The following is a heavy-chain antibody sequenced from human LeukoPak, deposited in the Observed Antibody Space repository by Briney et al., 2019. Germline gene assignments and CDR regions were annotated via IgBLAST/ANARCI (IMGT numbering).Heavy chain of an antibody. Sequence: ASVKVSCTASGYTCTGNYMHWVRQAPGQGLEWMGWINPNSGGTNYAQKFQGRVTMTRDTSISIAYMDLSRLRSDDTAVYYCASVRSDYGDPYHAFDIWGQGTMVTVSS. CDR3: ASVRSDYGDPYHAFDI. CDR1: GYTCTGNY. CDR2: INPNSGGT. J-gene: IGHJ3*02. D-gene: IGHD4-17*01. V-gene: IGHV1-2*02.